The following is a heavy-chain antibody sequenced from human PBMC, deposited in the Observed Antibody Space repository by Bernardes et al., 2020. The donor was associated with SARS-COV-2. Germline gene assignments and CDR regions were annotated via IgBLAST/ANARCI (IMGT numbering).Heavy chain of an antibody. Sequence: GGSLRLSCAASGFTFTTYWMHWVRQVPGKGLVWVSRIYLDETSTNYADSVKGRFTISRDNAKNTLYLQMNSLRAEDTAVYYCARGGLLGYYGVDVWGQGTTVTVSS. V-gene: IGHV3-74*01. D-gene: IGHD3-16*01. CDR1: GFTFTTYW. CDR3: ARGGLLGYYGVDV. J-gene: IGHJ6*02. CDR2: IYLDETST.